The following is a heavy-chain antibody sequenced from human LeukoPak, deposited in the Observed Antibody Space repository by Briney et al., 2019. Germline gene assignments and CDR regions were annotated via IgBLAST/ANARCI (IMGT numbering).Heavy chain of an antibody. CDR2: IYYSGRT. J-gene: IGHJ4*02. V-gene: IGHV4-31*03. CDR1: GDSISSGGYY. CDR3: ARVELDYVRAIDY. D-gene: IGHD4-17*01. Sequence: SETLSLTCTVSGDSISSGGYYWSWIRQHPGKGLEWIGYIYYSGRTYYNPSLKSRVTISVDTSKNQFSLKLSSVTAADTAVYYCARVELDYVRAIDYWGQGTLVTVSS.